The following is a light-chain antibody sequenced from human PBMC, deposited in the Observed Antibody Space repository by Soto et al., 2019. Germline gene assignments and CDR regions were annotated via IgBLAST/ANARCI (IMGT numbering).Light chain of an antibody. Sequence: QSALTQPPSASASPGQSVTISCTGTSSDVGAYNYVSWYQHHPGKAPRLVIYDVTNRPSGISDRFSGSKSGNTASLTISGLLAEDEADYYCTSYTSTSTYVFGTGTKLTVL. J-gene: IGLJ1*01. CDR2: DVT. CDR1: SSDVGAYNY. CDR3: TSYTSTSTYV. V-gene: IGLV2-14*01.